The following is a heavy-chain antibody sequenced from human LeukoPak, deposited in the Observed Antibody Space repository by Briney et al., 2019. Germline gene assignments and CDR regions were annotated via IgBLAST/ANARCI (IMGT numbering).Heavy chain of an antibody. CDR3: ARGSRRYGELNS. CDR2: ISSIGSYI. D-gene: IGHD3-10*01. J-gene: IGHJ4*02. V-gene: IGHV3-21*01. Sequence: GGALRLSCAASGFTFSSYSMNWVRQAPGKGLEWVSCISSIGSYIYYADSVKGRFTISRDNARNSLYLQMNSLRAEDTAVYYCARGSRRYGELNSWGQGTLVTVSS. CDR1: GFTFSSYS.